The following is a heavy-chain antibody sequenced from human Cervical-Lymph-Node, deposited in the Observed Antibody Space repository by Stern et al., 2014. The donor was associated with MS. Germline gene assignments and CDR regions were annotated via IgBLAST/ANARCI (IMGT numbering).Heavy chain of an antibody. V-gene: IGHV3-33*01. D-gene: IGHD3-9*01. CDR1: GFTFSSYG. Sequence: VQLVESGGGVVQPGRSLRLSCAASGFTFSSYGMHWVRQAPGKGLEWVAVIWYDGSNKYYAYSVKGRFTISRGNSKNTLYLQMNSLRAEDTAVYYCARDAEYDILTGYYNNYYYGMDVWGQGTTVTVSS. J-gene: IGHJ6*02. CDR2: IWYDGSNK. CDR3: ARDAEYDILTGYYNNYYYGMDV.